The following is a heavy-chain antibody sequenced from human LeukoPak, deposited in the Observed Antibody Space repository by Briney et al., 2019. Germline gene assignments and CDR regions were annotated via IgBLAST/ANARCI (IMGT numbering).Heavy chain of an antibody. CDR1: GYTFTSYA. CDR2: INAGNGNT. V-gene: IGHV1-3*03. CDR3: ARANVHYYGSGSYYKDGYYFDY. Sequence: ASVKVSCKASGYTFTSYAMHWVRQAPGQRLEWMGWINAGNGNTKYSQEFQGRVTITRDTSASTAYMELSSLRSEDMAVYYCARANVHYYGSGSYYKDGYYFDYWGQGTLVTVSS. D-gene: IGHD3-10*01. J-gene: IGHJ4*02.